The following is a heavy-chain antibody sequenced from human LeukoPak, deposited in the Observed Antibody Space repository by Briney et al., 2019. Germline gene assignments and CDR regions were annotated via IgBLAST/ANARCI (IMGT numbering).Heavy chain of an antibody. J-gene: IGHJ4*02. CDR3: ATTLYSSSWYTFDY. V-gene: IGHV1-2*02. D-gene: IGHD6-13*01. CDR1: GYTFTGNY. CDR2: INPNSGGT. Sequence: ASVKVSCKASGYTFTGNYMHWVRQAPGQGLEWMGWINPNSGGTNYAQNFRGRVTMTGDTSISTAYMELTRLRSDDTAVYYCATTLYSSSWYTFDYWGQGTLVTVSS.